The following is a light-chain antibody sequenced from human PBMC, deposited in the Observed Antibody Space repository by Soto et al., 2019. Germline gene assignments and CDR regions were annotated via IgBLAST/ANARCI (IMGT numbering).Light chain of an antibody. Sequence: GTVSLTPREKATLSCRARQGLRSTVLAWYQQTPGQAPRLLSYDVSSRPTGIPDRFSGSGYGTDFTLTISILQPEDCVPDYSTLSASSPLTF. J-gene: IGKJ5*01. CDR2: DVS. CDR1: QGLRSTV. V-gene: IGKV3-20*01. CDR3: TLSASSPLT.